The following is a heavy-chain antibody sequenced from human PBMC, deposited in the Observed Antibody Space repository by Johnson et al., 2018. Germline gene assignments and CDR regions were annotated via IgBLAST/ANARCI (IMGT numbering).Heavy chain of an antibody. V-gene: IGHV3-49*05. CDR3: TRPMGGMDG. D-gene: IGHD3-10*01. CDR2: IRSKAYGGTT. J-gene: IGHJ6*02. CDR1: GFTFGNYA. Sequence: EVQLLESGGGLVKPGRSLRLSCTASGFTFGNYAMSWFRQAPGKGLEWVGFIRSKAYGGTTDYAAPVKGRFTISRADSKSIAPLQMNSLKTEDTAVYYCTRPMGGMDGWGQGTTVTVSS.